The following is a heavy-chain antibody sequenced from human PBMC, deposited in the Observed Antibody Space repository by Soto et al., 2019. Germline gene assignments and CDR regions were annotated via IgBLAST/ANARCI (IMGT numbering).Heavy chain of an antibody. D-gene: IGHD2-15*01. CDR3: ARARPPLLSRYYYYGMDV. Sequence: GGSLRLSCAASGFTFSDYYMGWIRQAPGKGLEWVSYISSSSYTNYADSVKGRFTISRDNAKNSLYLQMNSLRAEDTAVYYCARARPPLLSRYYYYGMDVWGQGTTVTVSS. J-gene: IGHJ6*02. V-gene: IGHV3-11*06. CDR2: ISSSSYT. CDR1: GFTFSDYY.